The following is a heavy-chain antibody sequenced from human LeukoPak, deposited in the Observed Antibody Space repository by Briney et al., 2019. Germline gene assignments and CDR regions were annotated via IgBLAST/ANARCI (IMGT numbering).Heavy chain of an antibody. J-gene: IGHJ4*02. CDR1: GGSISGYY. V-gene: IGHV4-59*08. Sequence: NPSETLSLTCTVSGGSISGYYWTWIRHPPGKGLDWIGYIYYTMTTDQNPSLKSRVTISVDTSKNQLSLKLNSVTAADTAVYYCARHGDSGSYSFDYWGRGTLVTVSS. D-gene: IGHD1-26*01. CDR2: IYYTMTT. CDR3: ARHGDSGSYSFDY.